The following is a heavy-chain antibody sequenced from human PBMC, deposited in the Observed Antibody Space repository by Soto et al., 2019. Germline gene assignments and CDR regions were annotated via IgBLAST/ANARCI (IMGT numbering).Heavy chain of an antibody. Sequence: ASVKVSCKASGGTFSSYAISWVRQAPGQGLEWMGGIIPIFGTANYAQKFQGRVTITADESTSTAYMELSSLRSEDTAVYYCARGRYYYDSSGYWGQGTLVTVSS. CDR1: GGTFSSYA. CDR3: ARGRYYYDSSGY. D-gene: IGHD3-22*01. J-gene: IGHJ4*02. CDR2: IIPIFGTA. V-gene: IGHV1-69*13.